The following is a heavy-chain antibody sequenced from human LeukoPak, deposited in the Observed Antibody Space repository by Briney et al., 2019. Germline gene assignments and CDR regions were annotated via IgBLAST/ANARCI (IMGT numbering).Heavy chain of an antibody. V-gene: IGHV3-74*01. CDR2: INSDGSST. CDR3: ARFQYVSSGYRNFDY. J-gene: IGHJ4*02. D-gene: IGHD3-22*01. Sequence: GGSLRLSCAASGFTFSSYWMHWVRQAPGKGLVWVSRINSDGSSTSYADSVKGRFTISRDNAKNTLYLQMNSLRAEDTAVYYCARFQYVSSGYRNFDYWGQGTLVTVSS. CDR1: GFTFSSYW.